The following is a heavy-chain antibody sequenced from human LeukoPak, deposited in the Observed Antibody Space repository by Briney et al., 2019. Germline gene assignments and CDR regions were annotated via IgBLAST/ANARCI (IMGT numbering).Heavy chain of an antibody. Sequence: ASVKVSCKASVYTFNRYGITWVRQAPGQGLEWMIWISGYNGNTNYAQKLQGRVTMTTDTSTSTAYMELRSLRSDDTAMYYCARDYGYGVTVMISDDYWGQGTLVTVSS. CDR2: ISGYNGNT. CDR1: VYTFNRYG. CDR3: ARDYGYGVTVMISDDY. V-gene: IGHV1-18*01. J-gene: IGHJ4*02. D-gene: IGHD5-12*01.